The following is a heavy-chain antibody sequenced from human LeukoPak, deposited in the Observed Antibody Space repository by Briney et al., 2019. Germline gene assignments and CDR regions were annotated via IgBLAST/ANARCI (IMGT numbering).Heavy chain of an antibody. J-gene: IGHJ4*02. Sequence: SETLSLTCAVYGGSFSPYYWSWIRQPPGKGLEWIGEINHSGSTNYNPSLKSRVTISVDTSKNQYSLRLSSVTAADTAVYYCARGGFYCGGDCYVDYWGQGTLVTVS. CDR2: INHSGST. CDR1: GGSFSPYY. D-gene: IGHD2-21*02. CDR3: ARGGFYCGGDCYVDY. V-gene: IGHV4-34*01.